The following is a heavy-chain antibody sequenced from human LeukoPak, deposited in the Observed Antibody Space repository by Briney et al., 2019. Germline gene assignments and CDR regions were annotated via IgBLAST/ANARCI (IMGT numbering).Heavy chain of an antibody. J-gene: IGHJ4*02. CDR2: IYYSGST. CDR1: GGSISSYY. V-gene: IGHV4-59*08. CDR3: ARLNQGYYGPEGY. D-gene: IGHD3-10*01. Sequence: SETLSLTCTVSGGSISSYYWSWIRQPPGKGLEWIGYIYYSGSTNYNPSLKSRVTISVDTSKNQFSLKLSSVTAADTAVYYCARLNQGYYGPEGYWGQGTLVTVSS.